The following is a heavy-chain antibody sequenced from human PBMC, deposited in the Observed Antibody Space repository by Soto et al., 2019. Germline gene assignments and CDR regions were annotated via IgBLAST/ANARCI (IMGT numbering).Heavy chain of an antibody. V-gene: IGHV3-30-3*01. Sequence: PGGSLRLSCAASGFTFSSYAMHWVRQAPGKGLEWVAVISYDGSNKYYADSVKGRFTISRDNSKNTLYLQMNSLRAEDTAVYYCARRIAAAGISHWGQGTLVTVSS. J-gene: IGHJ4*02. CDR3: ARRIAAAGISH. CDR1: GFTFSSYA. CDR2: ISYDGSNK. D-gene: IGHD6-13*01.